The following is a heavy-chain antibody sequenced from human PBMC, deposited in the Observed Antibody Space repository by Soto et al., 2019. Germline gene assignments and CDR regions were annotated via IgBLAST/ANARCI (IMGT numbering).Heavy chain of an antibody. Sequence: PSGTLSLTCSVSGDSISNLDYFWAWVRQPPGQALEYIGYIYKSATTYYNPSFESRVAISVDTSKSQFSLNVTSVTAAGTPVYFCARGRDCICGRCLPNWFDSCGQGALVTISS. J-gene: IGHJ5*01. CDR2: IYKSATT. CDR3: ARGRDCICGRCLPNWFDS. CDR1: GDSISNLDYF. D-gene: IGHD2-15*01. V-gene: IGHV4-30-4*01.